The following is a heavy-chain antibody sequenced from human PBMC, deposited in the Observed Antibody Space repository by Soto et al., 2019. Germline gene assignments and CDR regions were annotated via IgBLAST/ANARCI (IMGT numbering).Heavy chain of an antibody. V-gene: IGHV4-59*01. CDR1: GGSISSYY. J-gene: IGHJ5*02. Sequence: SETLSLTCAVSGGSISSYYWSWIRQPPGKGLEWIGYIYYSGSTNYNPSLKSRVTISVDTSKNQFSLKLSSVTAADTAVYYCARGAPLLRYFDWFPRNWFDPWGQGTLVTVSS. CDR2: IYYSGST. D-gene: IGHD3-9*01. CDR3: ARGAPLLRYFDWFPRNWFDP.